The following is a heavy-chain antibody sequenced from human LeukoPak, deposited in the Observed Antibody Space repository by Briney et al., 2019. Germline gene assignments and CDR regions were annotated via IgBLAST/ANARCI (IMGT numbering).Heavy chain of an antibody. CDR1: GFTFSSYG. CDR2: ISGSGGST. V-gene: IGHV3-23*01. D-gene: IGHD2-2*01. CDR3: AKDRFGCSSTSCYSLDY. Sequence: GGTLRLSCAASGFTFSSYGMSWVRQAPGKGLEWVSAISGSGGSTYYADSVKGGFTISRDNSKNTLYLQMNSLRAEDTAVYYCAKDRFGCSSTSCYSLDYWGQGTLVTVSS. J-gene: IGHJ4*02.